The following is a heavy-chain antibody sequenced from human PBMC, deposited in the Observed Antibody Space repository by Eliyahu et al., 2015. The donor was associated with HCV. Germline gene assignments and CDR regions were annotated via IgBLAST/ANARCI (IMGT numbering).Heavy chain of an antibody. V-gene: IGHV4-59*01. CDR1: GXXISSYY. Sequence: QVQLQESGPGLVKPSETLSLTCTVPGXXISSYYWSWIRQPPGKGLEWIGYIYYSGSTNYNPXLKSRVTISVDTSKNQFSLKLSSVTAADTAVYYCARRAYSSSWYEFSGYYYYYMDVWGKGTTVTVSS. D-gene: IGHD6-13*01. CDR3: ARRAYSSSWYEFSGYYYYYMDV. CDR2: IYYSGST. J-gene: IGHJ6*03.